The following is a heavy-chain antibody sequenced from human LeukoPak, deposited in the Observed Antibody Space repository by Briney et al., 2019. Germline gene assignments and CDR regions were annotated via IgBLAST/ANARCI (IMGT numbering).Heavy chain of an antibody. CDR2: IYHSGST. V-gene: IGHV4-4*02. CDR1: GGSISSSNW. Sequence: SETLSLTCAVSGGSISSSNWWSWVRQPPGKGLEWIGEIYHSGSTNYNPSLKSRVTISVDKSKNQFSLKLSSVTAADTAVYYCARDPAEYCSGGSRYYYGMDVWGQGTTVTVSS. CDR3: ARDPAEYCSGGSRYYYGMDV. J-gene: IGHJ6*02. D-gene: IGHD2-15*01.